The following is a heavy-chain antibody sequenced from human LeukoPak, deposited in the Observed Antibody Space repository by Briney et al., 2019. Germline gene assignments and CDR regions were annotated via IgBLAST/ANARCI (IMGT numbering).Heavy chain of an antibody. Sequence: GGSLRLSCAASGFTFSRYAMHWVRQAPGKGLEWVAVISYDGSNKYYADSVKGRFTISRDSSKNTLYLQMNSLRAEDTAVYYCASHYDTSGYHYFDFRGQGTLVTVSS. V-gene: IGHV3-30-3*01. CDR1: GFTFSRYA. CDR2: ISYDGSNK. CDR3: ASHYDTSGYHYFDF. D-gene: IGHD3-22*01. J-gene: IGHJ4*02.